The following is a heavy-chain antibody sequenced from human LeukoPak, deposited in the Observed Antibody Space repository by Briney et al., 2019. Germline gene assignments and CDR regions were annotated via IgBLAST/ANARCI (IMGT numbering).Heavy chain of an antibody. V-gene: IGHV1-18*01. CDR2: ISAYNGNT. Sequence: EASVKVSRKASGYSFTSFGIIWVRQAPGQGLEWMGWISAYNGNTNYAQKAQGRITMTTDRSTSTAYMELRSLRPDDTAVYYCARDNLGFDYWGQGTLVTVS. CDR1: GYSFTSFG. D-gene: IGHD7-27*01. CDR3: ARDNLGFDY. J-gene: IGHJ4*02.